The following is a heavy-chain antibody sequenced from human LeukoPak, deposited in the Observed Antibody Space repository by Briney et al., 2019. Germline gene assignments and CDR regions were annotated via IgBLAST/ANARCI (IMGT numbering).Heavy chain of an antibody. V-gene: IGHV3-74*01. CDR2: INSDGSST. Sequence: GGSLRLSRAASGFIFSNAWMHWVRQAPGKGLVWVSRINSDGSSTSYADSVKGRFTISRDNAKNTLYLQMNSLRAEDTAVYYCARDLGITMSHDYWGQGTLVTVSS. J-gene: IGHJ4*02. D-gene: IGHD3-10*02. CDR1: GFIFSNAW. CDR3: ARDLGITMSHDY.